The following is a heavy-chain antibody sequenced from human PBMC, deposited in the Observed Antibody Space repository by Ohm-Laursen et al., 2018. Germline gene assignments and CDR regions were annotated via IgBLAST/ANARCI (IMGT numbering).Heavy chain of an antibody. V-gene: IGHV3-15*01. D-gene: IGHD4-17*01. J-gene: IGHJ5*02. CDR2: IKSKTDGGTT. CDR3: TTEHYAWFDP. CDR1: GFTFSDYY. Sequence: SLRLSCAASGFTFSDYYMSRIRQAPGKGLEWVGRIKSKTDGGTTDYAAPVKGRFTISRDDSKNTLYLQMNSLKTEDTAVYYCTTEHYAWFDPWGQGTLVTVSS.